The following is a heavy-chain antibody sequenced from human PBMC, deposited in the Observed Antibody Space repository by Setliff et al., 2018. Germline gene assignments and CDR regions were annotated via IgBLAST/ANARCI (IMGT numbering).Heavy chain of an antibody. V-gene: IGHV3-49*04. CDR2: VRSKTYGGAT. CDR3: ARDPPMTTVTPHHYYGMDV. J-gene: IGHJ6*02. Sequence: HPGGSLRLSCVASGFTFGDSAMGWVRQAPGKGLEWLGLVRSKTYGGATQYGASVEGRITLSRDDSKNIAYLQMNSLKIEDTAVYFCARDPPMTTVTPHHYYGMDVWGQGTTVTVSS. CDR1: GFTFGDSA. D-gene: IGHD4-17*01.